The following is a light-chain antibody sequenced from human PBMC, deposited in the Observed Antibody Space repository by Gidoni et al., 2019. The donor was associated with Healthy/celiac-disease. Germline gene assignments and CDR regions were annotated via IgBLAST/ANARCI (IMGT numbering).Light chain of an antibody. CDR1: QGISSY. CDR2: AAS. Sequence: DIQMTQSPSSLSASVGDRVTITCRASQGISSYLNWYQQKPGKAPKLLIYAASSLQSGVPSRFSGSGSGTDFTLTISSLQPEDFATYYCQQNYSPPWTFGQGTKVEIK. V-gene: IGKV1-39*01. J-gene: IGKJ1*01. CDR3: QQNYSPPWT.